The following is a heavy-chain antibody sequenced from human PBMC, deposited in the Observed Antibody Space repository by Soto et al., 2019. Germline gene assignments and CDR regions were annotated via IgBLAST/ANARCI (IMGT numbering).Heavy chain of an antibody. J-gene: IGHJ5*02. Sequence: SVKVSGKASGYTFTIYDISWGRQAPVQGLEWMGWISAYNGNTNYAQKLQGRVTMTTDTSTSTAYMELRSLRSDDTAVYYCGYCSVGSRYSNWFDPGGQRTLVPV. D-gene: IGHD2-15*01. CDR1: GYTFTIYD. CDR2: ISAYNGNT. CDR3: GYCSVGSRYSNWFDP. V-gene: IGHV1-18*01.